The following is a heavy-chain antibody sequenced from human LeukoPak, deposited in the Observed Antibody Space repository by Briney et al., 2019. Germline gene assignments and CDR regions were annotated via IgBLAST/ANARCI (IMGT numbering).Heavy chain of an antibody. CDR1: GYSFTSYW. Sequence: HGESLQISCEGSGYSFTSYWIAWVRQMPGKGLEWMGTIYPGDSDTRYSPSFQGQVTISVDKSITTAFLQWSSLKASDTAMYYCARSDRPHIIQYGLDVWGQGTTITVSS. CDR2: IYPGDSDT. V-gene: IGHV5-51*01. D-gene: IGHD2-21*01. J-gene: IGHJ6*02. CDR3: ARSDRPHIIQYGLDV.